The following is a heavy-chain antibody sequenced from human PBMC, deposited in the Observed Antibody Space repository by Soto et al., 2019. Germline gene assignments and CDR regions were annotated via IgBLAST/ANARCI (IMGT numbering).Heavy chain of an antibody. CDR2: ISGSGGST. CDR1: GFTFSNFA. V-gene: IGHV3-23*01. D-gene: IGHD6-19*01. J-gene: IGHJ4*02. CDR3: AIDQSYRSDWAVTPFDY. Sequence: EMPWLESGGGLVQPGGSLRLSCAASGFTFSNFAMSWVRQAPGKVQECVSLISGSGGSTSYADSVKGRFNVSRDNSKNTLYLHMNTLRADDTAIYSCAIDQSYRSDWAVTPFDYWGQGTLVTGSS.